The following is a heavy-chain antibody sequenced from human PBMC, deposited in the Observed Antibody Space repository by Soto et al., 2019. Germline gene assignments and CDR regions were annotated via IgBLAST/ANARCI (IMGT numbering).Heavy chain of an antibody. CDR1: GGSISSGDYY. Sequence: PSETLSLTCTVSGGSISSGDYYWSWIRQPPGKGLEWIGYIYYSGSTYYNPSLKSRVTISVDTSKNQFSLKLSSVTAADTAVYYCASRSYGGYVSRGMDVWGQGTTVTVSS. CDR3: ASRSYGGYVSRGMDV. J-gene: IGHJ6*02. CDR2: IYYSGST. V-gene: IGHV4-30-4*01. D-gene: IGHD5-12*01.